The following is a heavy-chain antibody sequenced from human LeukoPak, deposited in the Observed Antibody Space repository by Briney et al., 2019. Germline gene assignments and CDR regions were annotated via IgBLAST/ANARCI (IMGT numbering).Heavy chain of an antibody. CDR1: GFTFSDYY. D-gene: IGHD3-10*01. CDR3: ALSYYGSGSYAIRGVDY. V-gene: IGHV3-11*01. CDR2: ISSSGSTI. J-gene: IGHJ4*02. Sequence: GGSLRLSCAASGFTFSDYYMSWIRQAPGKGLEWVSYISSSGSTIYYADSVKGRFTISRDNAKNSLYLQMNSLRAEDTAVYYCALSYYGSGSYAIRGVDYWGQGTLVTVPS.